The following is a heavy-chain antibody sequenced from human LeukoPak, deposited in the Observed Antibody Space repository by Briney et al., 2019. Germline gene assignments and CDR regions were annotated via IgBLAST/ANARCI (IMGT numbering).Heavy chain of an antibody. D-gene: IGHD5-18*01. V-gene: IGHV3-33*01. CDR3: ARASDPAMVISY. J-gene: IGHJ4*02. Sequence: PGRSLRLSCAASGFTFSSYGMHWVRQAPGKGLEWVAVIWYDGSNKYYADSVKGRFTISRDNSKNTLYLQMNSLRAEDTAVCYCARASDPAMVISYWGQGTLVTVSS. CDR1: GFTFSSYG. CDR2: IWYDGSNK.